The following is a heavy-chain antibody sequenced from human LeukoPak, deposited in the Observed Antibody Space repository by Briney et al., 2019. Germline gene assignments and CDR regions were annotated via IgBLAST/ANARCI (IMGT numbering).Heavy chain of an antibody. Sequence: GGSLRLSCAASGFTFSDHAMSWVRQAPGKGLEWVSVISGSDGSGTSTYYADSVRGRFTISRDNSKNTLYLQMNSLRAEDTAVYYCAKEGCTFTTCYINYWGQGTLVTVSS. CDR2: ISGSDGSGTST. D-gene: IGHD2-2*02. J-gene: IGHJ4*02. V-gene: IGHV3-23*01. CDR3: AKEGCTFTTCYINY. CDR1: GFTFSDHA.